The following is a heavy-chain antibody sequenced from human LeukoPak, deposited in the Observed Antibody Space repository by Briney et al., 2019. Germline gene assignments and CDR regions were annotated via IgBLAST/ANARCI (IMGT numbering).Heavy chain of an antibody. CDR2: IFAGDSDT. CDR1: GYIFTNYW. J-gene: IGHJ3*02. V-gene: IGHV5-51*01. D-gene: IGHD6-13*01. Sequence: GESLKISCQASGYIFTNYWIAWVRQMPGKGLEWMGIIFAGDSDTRYSPSFQGQATISADKSISIAYLQWSSLKASDTAMYYCARPAAAGSWDDPFDIWGQGTMVTVSS. CDR3: ARPAAAGSWDDPFDI.